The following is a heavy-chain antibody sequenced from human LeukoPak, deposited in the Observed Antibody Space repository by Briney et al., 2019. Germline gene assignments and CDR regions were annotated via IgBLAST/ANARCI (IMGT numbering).Heavy chain of an antibody. CDR2: INTNTGNP. V-gene: IGHV7-4-1*02. CDR1: GYTFTIYA. Sequence: APVKVSCKASGYTFTIYAMNWVRQAPGQGLEWMGWINTNTGNPTYAQGFTGRFVFSLDTSVSTAYPQISSLKAEDTAVYYCARDVGYSSSWYYNWFDPWGQGTLVTVSS. CDR3: ARDVGYSSSWYYNWFDP. D-gene: IGHD6-13*01. J-gene: IGHJ5*02.